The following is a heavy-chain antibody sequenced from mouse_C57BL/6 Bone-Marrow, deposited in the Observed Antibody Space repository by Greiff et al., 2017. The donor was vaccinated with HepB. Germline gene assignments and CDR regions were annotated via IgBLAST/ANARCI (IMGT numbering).Heavy chain of an antibody. J-gene: IGHJ3*01. CDR1: GYTFTSYG. V-gene: IGHV1-81*01. D-gene: IGHD1-1*01. Sequence: VQLQQSGAELARPGASVKLSCKASGYTFTSYGISWVKQRTGQGLEWIGEIYPRSGNTYYNEKFKGKATLTADKSSSTAYMELRSLPSEDSAVYFCARSPSTVVATPFAYWGQGTLVTVSA. CDR3: ARSPSTVVATPFAY. CDR2: IYPRSGNT.